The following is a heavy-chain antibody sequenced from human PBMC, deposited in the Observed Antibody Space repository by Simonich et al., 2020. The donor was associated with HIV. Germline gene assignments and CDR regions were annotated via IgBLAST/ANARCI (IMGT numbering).Heavy chain of an antibody. CDR2: ISYDGSKN. D-gene: IGHD3-16*01. CDR1: GFTFSSYA. CDR3: ASGGSISSVWADDY. J-gene: IGHJ4*02. V-gene: IGHV3-30*07. Sequence: QVQLVESGGGVVQPGRSLRLSCAASGFTFSSYAMHWVRQAPGKGIEGVAVISYDGSKNYYADSVKGRFTISRDNSKNTLYLQMNSLRAEDTAVYYCASGGSISSVWADDYWGQGTLVTVSS.